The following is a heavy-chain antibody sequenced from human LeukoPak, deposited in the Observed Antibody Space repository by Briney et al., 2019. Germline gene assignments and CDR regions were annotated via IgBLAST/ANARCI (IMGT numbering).Heavy chain of an antibody. D-gene: IGHD3-22*01. J-gene: IGHJ5*02. CDR3: ARRLINWFDP. CDR1: GGSISSGGYY. Sequence: TLSLTCTVSGGSISSGGYYWSWIRQPPGKGLEWIGYIYHSGSTYYNPSLKSRVTISVDRSKNQFSLKLSSVTAADTAVYYCARRLINWFDPWGQGTLVTVSS. CDR2: IYHSGST. V-gene: IGHV4-30-2*01.